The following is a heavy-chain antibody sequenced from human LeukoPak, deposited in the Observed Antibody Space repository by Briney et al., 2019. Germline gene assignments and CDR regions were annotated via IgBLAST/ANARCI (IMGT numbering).Heavy chain of an antibody. CDR2: IYYSGST. CDR3: ARDFEAAGAGAFDI. Sequence: ASETLSLTCTVSGGSISSYYWSWIRQPPGKGLEWIGYIYYSGSTNYNPSLKSRVTISVDTSKNQFSLKLSSVTAADTAVYYCARDFEAAGAGAFDIWGQGTTVTVSS. V-gene: IGHV4-59*01. D-gene: IGHD6-19*01. CDR1: GGSISSYY. J-gene: IGHJ3*02.